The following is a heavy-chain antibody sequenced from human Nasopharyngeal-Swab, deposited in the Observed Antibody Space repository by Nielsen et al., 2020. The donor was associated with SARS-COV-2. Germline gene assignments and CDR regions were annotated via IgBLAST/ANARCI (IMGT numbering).Heavy chain of an antibody. J-gene: IGHJ4*02. Sequence: WIRQPPGKGLEWVSTISGTSLSTYFADSVKGRFTISRDNSENTVFLQMNSLRAEDTAVYYCARDLIIGATTTQIFDYWGQGTLVTVSS. CDR2: ISGTSLST. D-gene: IGHD1-26*01. CDR3: ARDLIIGATTTQIFDY. V-gene: IGHV3-23*01.